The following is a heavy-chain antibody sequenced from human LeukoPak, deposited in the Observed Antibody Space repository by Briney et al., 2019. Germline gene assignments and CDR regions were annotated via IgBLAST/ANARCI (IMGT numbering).Heavy chain of an antibody. CDR2: IKDNGVGA. CDR3: ARMGVGRTGLDL. V-gene: IGHV3-74*01. CDR1: GFDFSNYW. Sequence: PGGSLTLSCAASGFDFSNYWMHWVRQAPGKGLVWVSRIKDNGVGANYADPAKGRFTISRDNAKNTLYLQMTSLRAEDTAVYYCARMGVGRTGLDLWGQGVLVTVST. J-gene: IGHJ5*02. D-gene: IGHD1-26*01.